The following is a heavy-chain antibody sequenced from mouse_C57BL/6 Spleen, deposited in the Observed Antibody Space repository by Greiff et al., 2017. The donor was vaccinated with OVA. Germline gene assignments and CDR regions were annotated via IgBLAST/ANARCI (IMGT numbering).Heavy chain of an antibody. Sequence: QVQLKESGAELVKPGASVKLSCKASGYTFTEYTIHWVKQRSGQGLEWIGWFYPGSGSIKYNEKFKDKATLTADKSSSTVYMELSRLTSEDSAVYFCARHGGYYGNYDWYFDVWGTGTTVTVSS. D-gene: IGHD2-1*01. CDR2: FYPGSGSI. J-gene: IGHJ1*03. CDR3: ARHGGYYGNYDWYFDV. CDR1: GYTFTEYT. V-gene: IGHV1-62-2*01.